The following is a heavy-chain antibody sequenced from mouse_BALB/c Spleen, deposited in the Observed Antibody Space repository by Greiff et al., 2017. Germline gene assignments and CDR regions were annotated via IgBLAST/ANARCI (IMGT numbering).Heavy chain of an antibody. V-gene: IGHV1-69*02. Sequence: QVQLKQPGAELVRPGASVKLSCKASGYTFTSYWINWVKQRPGQGLEWIGNIYPSDSYTNYNQKFKDKATLTVDKSSSTAYMQLSSPTSEDSAVYYCTRTPYYYGSRYYAMDYWGQGTSVTVSS. D-gene: IGHD1-1*01. CDR1: GYTFTSYW. CDR3: TRTPYYYGSRYYAMDY. CDR2: IYPSDSYT. J-gene: IGHJ4*01.